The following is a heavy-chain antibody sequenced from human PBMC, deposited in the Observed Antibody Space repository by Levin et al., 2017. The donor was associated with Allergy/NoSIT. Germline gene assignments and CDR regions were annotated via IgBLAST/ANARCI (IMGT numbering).Heavy chain of an antibody. V-gene: IGHV3-11*05. CDR2: ISSSSSYT. CDR1: GFTFSDYY. J-gene: IGHJ2*01. CDR3: AREQVVVAATFYWYFDL. D-gene: IGHD2-15*01. Sequence: LSLTCAASGFTFSDYYMSWIRQAPGKGLEWVSYISSSSSYTNYADSVKGRFTISRDNAKNSLYLQMNSLRAEDTAVYYCAREQVVVAATFYWYFDLWGRGTLVTVSS.